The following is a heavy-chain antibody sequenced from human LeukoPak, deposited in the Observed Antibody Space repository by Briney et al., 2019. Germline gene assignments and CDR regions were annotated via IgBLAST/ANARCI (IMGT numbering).Heavy chain of an antibody. V-gene: IGHV4-39*01. J-gene: IGHJ4*02. CDR2: IYYSGST. D-gene: IGHD2-2*01. Sequence: SETLSLTCTVSGGSISSSSYYWGWIRQPPGKGLEWIGSIYYSGSTYYNPSLKSRVTISVDTSKNQFSLKLSSVTAADTAVYYCGMVAQDIVVVPAAIHFDYWGQGTLVTVSS. CDR1: GGSISSSSYY. CDR3: GMVAQDIVVVPAAIHFDY.